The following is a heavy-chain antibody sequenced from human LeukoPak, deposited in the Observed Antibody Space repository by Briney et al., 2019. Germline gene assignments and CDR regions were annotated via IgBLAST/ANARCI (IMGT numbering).Heavy chain of an antibody. CDR3: ARVTPPTAIVVVPAAPLDY. Sequence: GASVKVSCKASGYTFTSCAMNWVRQAPGQGLEWMGWINTNTGNPTYAQGFTGRFVFSLDTSVSTAYLQISSLKAEDTAVYYCARVTPPTAIVVVPAAPLDYWGQGTLVTVSS. V-gene: IGHV7-4-1*02. CDR2: INTNTGNP. J-gene: IGHJ4*02. D-gene: IGHD2-2*01. CDR1: GYTFTSCA.